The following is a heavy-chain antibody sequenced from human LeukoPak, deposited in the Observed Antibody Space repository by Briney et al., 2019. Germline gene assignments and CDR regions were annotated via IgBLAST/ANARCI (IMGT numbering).Heavy chain of an antibody. J-gene: IGHJ6*02. D-gene: IGHD3-10*01. CDR3: ALGEGYYYYYGMDV. Sequence: GGSLRLSCAASGFTFSDYYMSWIRQAPGKGLEWVSYISSSGSTIYYADSVKGRSTISRDNAKNSLYLQMNSLRAEDTAVYYCALGEGYYYYYGMDVWGQGTTVTVSS. V-gene: IGHV3-11*01. CDR1: GFTFSDYY. CDR2: ISSSGSTI.